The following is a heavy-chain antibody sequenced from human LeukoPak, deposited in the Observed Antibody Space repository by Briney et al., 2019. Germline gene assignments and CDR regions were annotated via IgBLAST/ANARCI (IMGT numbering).Heavy chain of an antibody. V-gene: IGHV4-34*01. CDR1: GGSFSGYY. Sequence: SETLSLTCAVYGGSFSGYYWSWIRQPPWKGLEWIGEINHSGSTNYNPSLKSRVTISVDTSKNQFSLKLSSVTAADTAVYYCARQRGATFHLGDYWGQGTLVTVSS. CDR3: ARQRGATFHLGDY. J-gene: IGHJ4*02. CDR2: INHSGST. D-gene: IGHD1-26*01.